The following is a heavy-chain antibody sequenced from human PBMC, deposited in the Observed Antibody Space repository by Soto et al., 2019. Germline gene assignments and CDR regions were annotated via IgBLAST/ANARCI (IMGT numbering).Heavy chain of an antibody. CDR1: GFSFSGHT. V-gene: IGHV3-48*01. D-gene: IGHD3-10*01. J-gene: IGHJ4*02. CDR3: ARDNGYGFPANAH. Sequence: DVQLVESGGGFVQPGGSLRLSCAASGFSFSGHTMNWVRQAPGKGLEWVSYINPSSSIIYYANSVKGRVTISRDNARDSVYLEMSRLRVEATAVYCCARDNGYGFPANAHWGQGTLVTVS. CDR2: INPSSSII.